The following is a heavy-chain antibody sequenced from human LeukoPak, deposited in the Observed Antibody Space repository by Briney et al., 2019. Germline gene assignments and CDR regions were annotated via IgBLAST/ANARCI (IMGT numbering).Heavy chain of an antibody. CDR3: ARHGLEGCSGGGCYKSFLYYGMDV. D-gene: IGHD2-15*01. CDR2: IDPNSGGT. J-gene: IGHJ6*02. Sequence: ASVKVSCKASGYTFTGYYMHWVRQAPGQGLEWMGWIDPNSGGTNYAQKFQGRVTMTRDTSISTAYMELSRLRSDDTAVYYCARHGLEGCSGGGCYKSFLYYGMDVWGQGTTVTVSS. V-gene: IGHV1-2*02. CDR1: GYTFTGYY.